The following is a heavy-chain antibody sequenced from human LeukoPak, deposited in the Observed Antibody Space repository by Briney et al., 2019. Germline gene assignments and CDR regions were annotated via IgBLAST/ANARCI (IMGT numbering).Heavy chain of an antibody. CDR2: IKQDGSEK. D-gene: IGHD3-9*01. Sequence: GGSLRLSCAASGFTFSSYWMSWVRQAPGKGLEWVANIKQDGSEKYYVDSVKGRFTISRDNAKNSLYLQMNSLRAEDTAVYYCAREGSYYDILTAPYWGQGTLVTVSS. CDR3: AREGSYYDILTAPY. CDR1: GFTFSSYW. J-gene: IGHJ4*02. V-gene: IGHV3-7*01.